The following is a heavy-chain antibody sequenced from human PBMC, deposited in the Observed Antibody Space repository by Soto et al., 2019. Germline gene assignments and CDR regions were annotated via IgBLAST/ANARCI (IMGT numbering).Heavy chain of an antibody. CDR3: ARGRELQEYCYGMDV. V-gene: IGHV4-59*01. J-gene: IGHJ6*02. CDR2: IYYSGST. CDR1: GGSISSYY. Sequence: SETLSLTCTVSGGSISSYYWSWIRQPPGKGLEWIGYIYYSGSTNYNPSLKSRVTISVDTSKNQFSLKLSSVTAADTAVYYCARGRELQEYCYGMDVWGQGTTVTVSS. D-gene: IGHD1-7*01.